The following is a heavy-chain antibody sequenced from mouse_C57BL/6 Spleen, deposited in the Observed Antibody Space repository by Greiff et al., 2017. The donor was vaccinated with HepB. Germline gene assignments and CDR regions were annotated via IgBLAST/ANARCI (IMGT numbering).Heavy chain of an antibody. Sequence: DVHLVESGGGLVKPGGSLKLSCAASGFTFSSYAMSWVRQTPEKRLEWVATISDGGSYTYYPDNVKGRFTISTDNAKNNLYLQMSHLKSEDTAMYYCAREEDSNSWFAYWGQGTLVTVSA. V-gene: IGHV5-4*01. D-gene: IGHD2-5*01. CDR1: GFTFSSYA. CDR3: AREEDSNSWFAY. J-gene: IGHJ3*01. CDR2: ISDGGSYT.